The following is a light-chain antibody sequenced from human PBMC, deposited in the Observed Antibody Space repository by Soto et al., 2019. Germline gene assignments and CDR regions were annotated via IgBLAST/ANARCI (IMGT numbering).Light chain of an antibody. CDR2: DNN. J-gene: IGLJ3*02. CDR3: ATWDSSLSAGV. CDR1: SSNIGSSY. V-gene: IGLV1-51*01. Sequence: QSVLTQPPSVSAAPGQQVTISCSGSSSNIGSSYVSWYQQLPGTAPKLLIYDNNKRPSGIPDRFSGSKSGTSATLGITGLQTGDEADYYCATWDSSLSAGVFGGGTKLTVL.